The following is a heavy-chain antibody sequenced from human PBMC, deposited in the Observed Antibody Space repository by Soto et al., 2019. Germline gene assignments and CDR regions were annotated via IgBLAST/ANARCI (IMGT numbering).Heavy chain of an antibody. CDR3: ALERQLNTPSDGFDI. Sequence: QVQPVQSGAEVKKPGASMKVSCKASAFTVYYLHWVRQAPGQGLEWMGRINPNTGVTNYAQRFQGRVTMTSDTSITTALMDLSNVDFDDTAVYYCALERQLNTPSDGFDIWGQGTMVTVSS. CDR1: AFTVYY. V-gene: IGHV1-2*02. J-gene: IGHJ3*02. CDR2: INPNTGVT. D-gene: IGHD6-13*01.